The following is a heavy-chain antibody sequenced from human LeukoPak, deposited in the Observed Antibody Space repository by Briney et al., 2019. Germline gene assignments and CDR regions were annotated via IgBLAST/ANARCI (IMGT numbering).Heavy chain of an antibody. CDR3: ARSPRPRHYYYYYYMDV. J-gene: IGHJ6*03. Sequence: GGSLRLSCAASGFTFSSYSMNWVRQAPGKGLEWVSSISSSSSYIYYADSVKGRFTISRDNAKNSLYLQMNSLRAEDTAVYYCARSPRPRHYYYYYYMDVWGKGTTVTISS. V-gene: IGHV3-21*01. CDR1: GFTFSSYS. CDR2: ISSSSSYI.